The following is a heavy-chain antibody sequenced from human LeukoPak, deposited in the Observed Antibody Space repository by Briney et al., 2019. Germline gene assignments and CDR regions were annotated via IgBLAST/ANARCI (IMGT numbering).Heavy chain of an antibody. CDR1: GFRFSDYY. V-gene: IGHV3-11*03. Sequence: GGSLRLSCEASGFRFSDYYMSWIRHAPGRGLEWISYISARSGDTQYADSVEGRFTISRDNAKMSVFLQMDSLRADDTAVYCCAVAAAGNYYNGMDVWGQGTTVIVS. J-gene: IGHJ6*02. CDR2: ISARSGDT. D-gene: IGHD6-13*01. CDR3: AVAAAGNYYNGMDV.